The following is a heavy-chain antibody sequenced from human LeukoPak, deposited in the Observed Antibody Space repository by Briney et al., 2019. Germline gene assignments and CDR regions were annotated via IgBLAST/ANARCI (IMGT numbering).Heavy chain of an antibody. CDR3: ARAGYCSSTSCQNWFAP. V-gene: IGHV1-18*01. CDR1: GYTFTSYG. D-gene: IGHD2-2*01. Sequence: ASVKVSCKASGYTFTSYGISWVRQAPGQGLEWMGWISAYNGNTNYAQKLQGRVTMTTDTSTSTAYMELRSLRSDDTAVYYCARAGYCSSTSCQNWFAPWGQGTLVTVSS. J-gene: IGHJ5*02. CDR2: ISAYNGNT.